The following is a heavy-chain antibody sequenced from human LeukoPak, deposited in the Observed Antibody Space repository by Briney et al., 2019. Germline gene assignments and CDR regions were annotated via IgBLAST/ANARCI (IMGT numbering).Heavy chain of an antibody. Sequence: GGSLRLSCAASGFTFSSYSMNWVRQAPGKGLEWVSSISSSSSYIYYADSVKGRFTISRDNAKNSLYLQMNSLRAEDTAVYYCARTGYNYGTPLNYWGQGTLVTVSS. CDR2: ISSSSSYI. J-gene: IGHJ4*02. CDR1: GFTFSSYS. CDR3: ARTGYNYGTPLNY. D-gene: IGHD5-18*01. V-gene: IGHV3-21*01.